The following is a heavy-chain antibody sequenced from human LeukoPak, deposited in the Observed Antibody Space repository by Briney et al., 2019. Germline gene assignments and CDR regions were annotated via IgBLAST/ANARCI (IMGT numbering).Heavy chain of an antibody. V-gene: IGHV4-4*02. Sequence: SETLFLTCAVSGGSISSSNWWSWVRQPPGKGLEWIGEIYHSGSTNYNPSLKSRVTISVDKSKNQFSLKLSSVTAADTAVYYCARDSPYSYGYEIDYWGQGTLVTVSS. CDR3: ARDSPYSYGYEIDY. CDR1: GGSISSSNW. J-gene: IGHJ4*02. CDR2: IYHSGST. D-gene: IGHD5-18*01.